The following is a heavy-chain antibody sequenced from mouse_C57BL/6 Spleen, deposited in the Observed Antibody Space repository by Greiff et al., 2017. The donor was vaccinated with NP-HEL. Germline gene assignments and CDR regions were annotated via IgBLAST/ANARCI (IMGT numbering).Heavy chain of an antibody. V-gene: IGHV3-6*01. Sequence: ESGPGLVKPSQSLSLTCSVTGYSITSGYYWNWIRQFPGNKLEWMGYISYDGSNNYNPSLKNRISITRDTSKNQFFLKLNSVTTEDTATYYCAREDSSGRDYWGQGTTLTVSS. J-gene: IGHJ2*01. D-gene: IGHD3-2*02. CDR1: GYSITSGYY. CDR3: AREDSSGRDY. CDR2: ISYDGSN.